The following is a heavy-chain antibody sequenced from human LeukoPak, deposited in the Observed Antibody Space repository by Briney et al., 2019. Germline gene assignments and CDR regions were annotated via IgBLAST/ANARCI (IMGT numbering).Heavy chain of an antibody. CDR2: IGTAGDT. J-gene: IGHJ3*01. D-gene: IGHD5-24*01. CDR3: VREGRGRSGTNGYDV. CDR1: GFSLSRYE. Sequence: GESLRLSCASSGFSLSRYEMHWVRQGPGKRLQWVSAIGTAGDTFYADSVKGRFTISRENAKDSLYLQMNSLSAGDTAVYYCVREGRGRSGTNGYDVWGHGTMVTV. V-gene: IGHV3-13*01.